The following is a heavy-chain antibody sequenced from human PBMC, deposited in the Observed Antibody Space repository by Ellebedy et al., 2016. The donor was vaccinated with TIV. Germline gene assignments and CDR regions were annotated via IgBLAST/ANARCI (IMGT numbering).Heavy chain of an antibody. J-gene: IGHJ6*02. CDR2: INPNSGGT. D-gene: IGHD6-6*01. CDR3: ARDMGSIAARNGMDV. Sequence: AASVKVSCKASGYTFTGYYMHWVRQAPGQGLEWMGWINPNSGGTNYAQKFQGWVTMTRDTSISTAYMELSRLRSDDTAVYYCARDMGSIAARNGMDVWGQGTTVTVSS. V-gene: IGHV1-2*04. CDR1: GYTFTGYY.